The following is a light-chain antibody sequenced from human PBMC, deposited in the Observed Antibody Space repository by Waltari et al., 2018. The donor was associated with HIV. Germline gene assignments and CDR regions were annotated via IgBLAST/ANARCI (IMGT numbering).Light chain of an antibody. CDR3: QSYGAGLGDFYV. CDR2: GDD. CDR1: GINYA. Sequence: QSVLMQPPSVSGAPGQGVTIPCSGVGINYAVYWYQKLPGMAPKLLVYGDDSRPSGVPDRFSASQSGTSASLAITGLQPEDEAEYYCQSYGAGLGDFYVFGSGTKVTV. J-gene: IGLJ1*01. V-gene: IGLV1-40*01.